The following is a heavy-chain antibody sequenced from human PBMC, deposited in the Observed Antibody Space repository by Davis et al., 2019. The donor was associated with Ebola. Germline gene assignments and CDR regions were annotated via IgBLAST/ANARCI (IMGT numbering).Heavy chain of an antibody. Sequence: GESLKISCAASGFIVSDKYMSWVRQAPGKGLEWVSVIYRDGRTYYADSVKGRFTISSDNSKNTVFLQMSSLRAEDTAVYYCAKSPSGWYDYWGQGTLVTVSS. J-gene: IGHJ4*02. V-gene: IGHV3-53*01. CDR1: GFIVSDKY. CDR3: AKSPSGWYDY. D-gene: IGHD6-19*01. CDR2: IYRDGRT.